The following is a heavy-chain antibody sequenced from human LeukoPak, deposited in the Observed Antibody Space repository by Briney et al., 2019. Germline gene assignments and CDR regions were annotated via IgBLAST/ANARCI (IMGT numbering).Heavy chain of an antibody. J-gene: IGHJ5*02. CDR2: IKQEGSEK. V-gene: IGHV3-7*05. CDR3: ASASDPWLQLP. CDR1: GFTFSNHW. D-gene: IGHD5-24*01. Sequence: GGSLRLFWEAFGFTFSNHWVILVRQDPGKGLEGVGNIKQEGSEKRYADSVRGRFSISRDNAQTSLYLQMNSLRADDTAGYYCASASDPWLQLPWGQGTLVTVSS.